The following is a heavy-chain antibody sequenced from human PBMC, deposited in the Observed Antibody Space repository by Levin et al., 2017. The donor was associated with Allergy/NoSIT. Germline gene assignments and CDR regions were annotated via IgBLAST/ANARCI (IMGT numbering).Heavy chain of an antibody. CDR2: IFYSGTT. Sequence: KTSETLSLTCTVSGGSMNNYYWNWIRQPPGKGLEWIGYIFYSGTTNYNPSLKSRVTISVDTSKNQFSLKLSSVTAADTAVYFCARECYSSKCFDSWGQGTLVTVTS. D-gene: IGHD6-13*01. V-gene: IGHV4-59*01. CDR3: ARECYSSKCFDS. J-gene: IGHJ4*02. CDR1: GGSMNNYY.